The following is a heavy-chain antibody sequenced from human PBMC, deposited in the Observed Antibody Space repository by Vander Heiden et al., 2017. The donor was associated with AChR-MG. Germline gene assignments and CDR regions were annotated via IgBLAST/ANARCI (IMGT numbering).Heavy chain of an antibody. V-gene: IGHV3-30*18. CDR1: GFTFSSYG. D-gene: IGHD3-3*01. J-gene: IGHJ4*02. Sequence: QVQLVESGGGVVQPGRSLRLSCAASGFTFSSYGMHWVRQAPGKGLEWVAVISYDGSNKYYADSVKGRFTISRDNSKNTLYLQMNSLRAEDTAVFYCAKDFQHLSPGGRITIFPFDYWGQGTLVTVSS. CDR3: AKDFQHLSPGGRITIFPFDY. CDR2: ISYDGSNK.